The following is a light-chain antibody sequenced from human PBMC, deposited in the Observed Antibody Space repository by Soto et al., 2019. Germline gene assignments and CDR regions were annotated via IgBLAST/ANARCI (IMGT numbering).Light chain of an antibody. V-gene: IGKV1-5*01. Sequence: DIQMTQSPSTLSASIGDRVTITCRASQSINSWLAWYQQKPGKAPKLLIYDASNLASGVPSRFSGSGSGTEFTLVISSLQTGDFATYYCQQYDTYSYTLGQGTKLEI. CDR1: QSINSW. CDR2: DAS. J-gene: IGKJ2*01. CDR3: QQYDTYSYT.